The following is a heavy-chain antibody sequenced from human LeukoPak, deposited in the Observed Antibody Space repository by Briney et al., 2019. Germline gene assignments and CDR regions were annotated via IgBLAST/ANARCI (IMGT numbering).Heavy chain of an antibody. CDR1: GYTFTSYG. J-gene: IGHJ4*02. Sequence: ASVKVSCKASGYTFTSYGISWVRQAPGQGLEWMGWISAYNGNTNYAQKLQGRVTMTTDTSTSTAYMELRSLRSDDTAVYYCAGPYDDSSGYYEVFGYWGQGTLVTVSS. CDR2: ISAYNGNT. CDR3: AGPYDDSSGYYEVFGY. V-gene: IGHV1-18*01. D-gene: IGHD3-22*01.